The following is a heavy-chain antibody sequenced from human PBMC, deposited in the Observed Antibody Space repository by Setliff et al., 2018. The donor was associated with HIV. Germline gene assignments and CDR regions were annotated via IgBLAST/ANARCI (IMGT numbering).Heavy chain of an antibody. CDR2: ISYSGTT. V-gene: IGHV4-61*01. D-gene: IGHD6-19*01. Sequence: SETLSLTCTVSGAFSSIGSFYWGWIRQSPGKGLEWIGHISYSGTTNYNPSLKSRVTMSVDTSKNQFSLKLASVTAADTAVYYCATGITMAPDYWGQGSLVTVSS. CDR1: GAFSSIGSFY. J-gene: IGHJ4*02. CDR3: ATGITMAPDY.